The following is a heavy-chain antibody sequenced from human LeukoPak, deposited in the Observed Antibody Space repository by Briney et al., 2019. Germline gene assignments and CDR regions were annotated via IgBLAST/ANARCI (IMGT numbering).Heavy chain of an antibody. CDR1: GYTFTGYY. CDR2: INPNSGGT. Sequence: GASVKVSCKASGYTFTGYYMHWVRQAPGQGLEWMGWINPNSGGTNYAQKFQGRVTMTRDTSISTAYMELSRLRSDDTAVYYCARGRGYSYGYGVYWGQGTLVTVSS. V-gene: IGHV1-2*02. J-gene: IGHJ4*02. CDR3: ARGRGYSYGYGVY. D-gene: IGHD5-18*01.